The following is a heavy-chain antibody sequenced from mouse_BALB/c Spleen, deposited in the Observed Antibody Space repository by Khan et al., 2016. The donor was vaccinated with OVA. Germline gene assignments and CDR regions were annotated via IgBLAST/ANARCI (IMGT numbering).Heavy chain of an antibody. CDR1: GISITTGNYR. V-gene: IGHV3-5*02. D-gene: IGHD1-1*01. CDR3: AGEYGSLYWYGDV. CDR2: IYYSGTI. Sequence: VQLQQSGPGLVKPSQTVSLTCTVTGISITTGNYRWSWIRQFPGNKLEWIGNIYYSGTITYNPSLPSRTTITRDTSNNQFFLEMNSLTAEDTATDDCAGEYGSLYWYGDVWGEGTTGTVSS. J-gene: IGHJ1*01.